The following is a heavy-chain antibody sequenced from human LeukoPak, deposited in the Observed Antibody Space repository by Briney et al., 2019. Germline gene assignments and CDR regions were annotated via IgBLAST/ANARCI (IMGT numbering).Heavy chain of an antibody. J-gene: IGHJ4*02. CDR1: GGFISSHY. Sequence: SETLSLTCTVSGGFISSHYWSWIRQPPGKGLEWTGYIYHIGTTNYNPSLKSRVTISVDTSKNQFSLKLTSVTAGDTAVYYCATQNPAAAGQGLDYWGQGALVTVSS. CDR3: ATQNPAAAGQGLDY. D-gene: IGHD6-13*01. V-gene: IGHV4-59*08. CDR2: IYHIGTT.